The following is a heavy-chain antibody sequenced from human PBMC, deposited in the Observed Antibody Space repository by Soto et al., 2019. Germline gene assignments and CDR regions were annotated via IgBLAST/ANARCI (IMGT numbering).Heavy chain of an antibody. CDR3: ARGFDLVGATGLGMDV. D-gene: IGHD1-26*01. V-gene: IGHV3-11*06. CDR2: ISSSSSYT. Sequence: KPGGSLRLSCAASGFTFSDYYMSWIRQAPGKGLEWVSYISSSSSYTNYADSVKGRFTISRDNAKNSLYLQMNSLRAEDTAVYYCARGFDLVGATGLGMDVWGQGTTVTVSS. CDR1: GFTFSDYY. J-gene: IGHJ6*02.